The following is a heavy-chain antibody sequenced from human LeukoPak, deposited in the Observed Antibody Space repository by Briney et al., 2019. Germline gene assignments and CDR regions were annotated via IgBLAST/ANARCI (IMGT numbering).Heavy chain of an antibody. CDR1: GFNFSSNY. V-gene: IGHV3-53*01. CDR3: ANSYYPRRNFDY. D-gene: IGHD3-22*01. Sequence: GGSLRLSCAASGFNFSSNYMSWVRQAPGKRLEWGSVIYSGGNTYYADSVKGRFTIFRDKSKNTLYLQMNSLRAEDTAVYYCANSYYPRRNFDYWGQGTLVTVSS. CDR2: IYSGGNT. J-gene: IGHJ4*02.